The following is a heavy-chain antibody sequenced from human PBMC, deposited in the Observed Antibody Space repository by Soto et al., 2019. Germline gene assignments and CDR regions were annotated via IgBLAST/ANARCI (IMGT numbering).Heavy chain of an antibody. V-gene: IGHV4-30-4*01. CDR3: ARTPRTYYYDSSGYSLPFDY. Sequence: SETLSLTCTVSGVSISSGDYYWSWIRKPPGKGLEWIGYIYYSGSTYYNPSLKSRVTISVDTSKNQFSLKLSSVTAADTAVYYCARTPRTYYYDSSGYSLPFDYWGQGTLVTVSS. J-gene: IGHJ4*02. D-gene: IGHD3-22*01. CDR1: GVSISSGDYY. CDR2: IYYSGST.